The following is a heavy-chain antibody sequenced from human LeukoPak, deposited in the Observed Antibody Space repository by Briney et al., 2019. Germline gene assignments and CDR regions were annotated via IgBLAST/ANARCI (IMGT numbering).Heavy chain of an antibody. CDR1: GGSVSSGSYY. Sequence: SETLSLTCTVSGGSVSSGSYYWSWIRQPPGKGLEWIGYIYYSGSTNYNPSLKSRVTISVDTSKNQFSLKLSSVTAADTAVYYCARDLSGRYPSRGSFDYWGQGTLVTVSS. CDR3: ARDLSGRYPSRGSFDY. V-gene: IGHV4-61*01. CDR2: IYYSGST. J-gene: IGHJ4*02. D-gene: IGHD1-26*01.